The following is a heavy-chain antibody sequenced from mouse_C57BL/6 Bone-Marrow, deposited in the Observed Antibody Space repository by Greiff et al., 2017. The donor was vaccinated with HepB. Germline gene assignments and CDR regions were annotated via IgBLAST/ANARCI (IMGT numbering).Heavy chain of an antibody. CDR3: ASVYDGDWYFDV. Sequence: EVQLQESAGGLVQPGESLKLSCESNAYEFPSHDMSWVRKTPEKRLELVAAINSDGGSTYYPDTMERRVIISRDNTKKTLYLQMSSLRSEDTALYYCASVYDGDWYFDVWGTGTTVTVAS. J-gene: IGHJ1*03. CDR1: AYEFPSHD. D-gene: IGHD2-3*01. V-gene: IGHV5-2*01. CDR2: INSDGGST.